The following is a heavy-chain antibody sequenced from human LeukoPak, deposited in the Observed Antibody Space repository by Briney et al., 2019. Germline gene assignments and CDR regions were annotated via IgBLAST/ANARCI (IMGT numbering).Heavy chain of an antibody. D-gene: IGHD2-2*03. Sequence: GGSLRLSCAASGISFSRYAVHWVRQAPGKGLEWVAVISYDGSTEYYADSVKGRFTISRDNSKNTLDVQMNSLRVDDTAVYYCVRDGYCGSASCRGWFDPWGQGTLVTVSS. J-gene: IGHJ5*02. CDR3: VRDGYCGSASCRGWFDP. CDR1: GISFSRYA. V-gene: IGHV3-30*04. CDR2: ISYDGSTE.